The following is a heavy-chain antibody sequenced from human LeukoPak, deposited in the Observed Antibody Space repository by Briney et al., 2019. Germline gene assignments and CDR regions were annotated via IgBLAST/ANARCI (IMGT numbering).Heavy chain of an antibody. CDR2: IYSGGST. CDR3: AKEEFYGDAAVWDY. D-gene: IGHD4-17*01. V-gene: IGHV3-53*01. J-gene: IGHJ4*02. CDR1: GFTVSSNY. Sequence: PGGSLRLSCAASGFTVSSNYMSWVRQAPGKGLEWVSVIYSGGSTYYADSVKGRFTISRDNSKNTLYLQMNSLRAEDTAVYYCAKEEFYGDAAVWDYWGQGTLVTVSS.